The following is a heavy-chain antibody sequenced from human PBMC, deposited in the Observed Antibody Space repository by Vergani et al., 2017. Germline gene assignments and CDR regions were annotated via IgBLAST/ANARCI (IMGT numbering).Heavy chain of an antibody. CDR1: GFTVSSNY. D-gene: IGHD4-17*01. Sequence: EVQLVESGGGLIQPGGSLRLSCAASGFTVSSNYMSWVRQAPGKGLEWVSVIYSCGSTYYADSVKGRFTISRDNSKNTLYLQMNSLRAEDTAVYYCARAKGGTGYGDSLGSGYYGMDVWGQGTTVTVSS. CDR2: IYSCGST. V-gene: IGHV3-66*03. J-gene: IGHJ6*02. CDR3: ARAKGGTGYGDSLGSGYYGMDV.